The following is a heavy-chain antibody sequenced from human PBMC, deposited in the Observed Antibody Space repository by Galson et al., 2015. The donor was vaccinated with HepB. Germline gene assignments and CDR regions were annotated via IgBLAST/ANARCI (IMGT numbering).Heavy chain of an antibody. CDR3: ATDRGGNWRVVPHWYFDL. CDR2: FDPEYGET. D-gene: IGHD4-23*01. CDR1: GYTLTELS. J-gene: IGHJ2*01. Sequence: SVKVSCKASGYTLTELSMHWVRQAPGKGLEWMGGFDPEYGETIYAQKLQGRVTMTEDTSTDTAYMELSSLRSEDTAVYYCATDRGGNWRVVPHWYFDLWGRGTLVTVSS. V-gene: IGHV1-24*01.